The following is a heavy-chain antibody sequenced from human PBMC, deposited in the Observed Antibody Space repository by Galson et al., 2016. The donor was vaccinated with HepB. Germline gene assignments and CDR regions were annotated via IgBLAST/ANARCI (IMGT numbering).Heavy chain of an antibody. J-gene: IGHJ4*02. CDR2: IKQDGSEK. V-gene: IGHV3-7*03. Sequence: SLRLSCAASGFTFSRYWMSWVRQAPGKGLEWVANIKQDGSEKYYVDSVKGRFTISRDNSQNTLDLQMNSLRAEDTTVYYCVKIFDFLNGWIDQWGQGTLVTVSS. CDR1: GFTFSRYW. CDR3: VKIFDFLNGWIDQ. D-gene: IGHD3-3*01.